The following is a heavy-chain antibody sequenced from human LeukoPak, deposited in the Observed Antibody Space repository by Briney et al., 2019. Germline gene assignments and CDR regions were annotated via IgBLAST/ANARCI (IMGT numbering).Heavy chain of an antibody. J-gene: IGHJ4*02. CDR2: IKQDGSER. CDR1: GFTFSSYW. CDR3: AKGTGSGYSSSGL. Sequence: GGSLRLSCAASGFTFSSYWMTWVRQAPGKGLEWVANIKQDGSERNYVDSVKGRFTISRDNAKNSLYLQMNSLRAEDTAVYYCAKGTGSGYSSSGLWGQGTLVTVSS. D-gene: IGHD6-19*01. V-gene: IGHV3-7*03.